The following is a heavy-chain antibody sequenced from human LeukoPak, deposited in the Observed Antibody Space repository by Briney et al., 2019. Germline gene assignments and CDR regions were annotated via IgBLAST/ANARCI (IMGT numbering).Heavy chain of an antibody. Sequence: GGSLRLSCAPSGFTFSRHGMHWVRQAPGKGLEWVAIISNDGSRKYYAHSVEGRFTISRDNSKNTLYLQMDSLRAEDTAVYYWARDRAWNYFDYWGQGTLVTVSS. J-gene: IGHJ4*02. CDR1: GFTFSRHG. D-gene: IGHD3-3*01. V-gene: IGHV3-30*03. CDR2: ISNDGSRK. CDR3: ARDRAWNYFDY.